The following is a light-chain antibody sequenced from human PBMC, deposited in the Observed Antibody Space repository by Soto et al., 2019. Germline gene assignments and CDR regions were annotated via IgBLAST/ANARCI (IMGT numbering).Light chain of an antibody. V-gene: IGLV2-8*01. CDR2: EVN. Sequence: QSALTQPPFASGSPGQSVTISCTGTSSDVGGYDFVSWYQQHPGKAPKLMIYEVNKRPSGVPDRFSGSKSGNTASLTVSGLQAEDEADYYCSSYAGSNNYVFGTGTKVTVL. CDR1: SSDVGGYDF. J-gene: IGLJ1*01. CDR3: SSYAGSNNYV.